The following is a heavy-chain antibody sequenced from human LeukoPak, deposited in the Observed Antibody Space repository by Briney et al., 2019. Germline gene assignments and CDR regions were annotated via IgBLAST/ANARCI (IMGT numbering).Heavy chain of an antibody. D-gene: IGHD3-22*01. Sequence: PGGSLRLSCAASGFSLSSSGMHWVRQAPGKGLEWVAVISSDGSNKYYADSVKGRFTISRDNSKDTLYLQMSSLTIEDTAVYYCRAATKYLDYYYDYWGQGTLVTVSS. CDR1: GFSLSSSG. J-gene: IGHJ4*02. V-gene: IGHV3-30*03. CDR2: ISSDGSNK. CDR3: RAATKYLDYYYDY.